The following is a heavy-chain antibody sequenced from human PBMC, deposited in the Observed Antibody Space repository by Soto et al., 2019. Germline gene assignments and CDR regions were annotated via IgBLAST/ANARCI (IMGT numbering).Heavy chain of an antibody. Sequence: SETLSLTCAVSGGSISSGGYSWSWIRQPPGKGLEWIGYIYHSGSTYYNPSLKSRVTISVDRSKNQFSLKLSSVTAADTAVYYAASDIDYWGQENLVTVSS. V-gene: IGHV4-30-2*01. CDR3: ASDIDY. CDR2: IYHSGST. J-gene: IGHJ4*01. CDR1: GGSISSGGYS.